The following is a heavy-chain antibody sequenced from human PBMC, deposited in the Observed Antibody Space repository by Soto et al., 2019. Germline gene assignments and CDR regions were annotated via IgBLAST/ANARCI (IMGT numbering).Heavy chain of an antibody. CDR1: GGTFNSYV. Sequence: QVELEQSAAEVTRPGSSVKVSCKASGGTFNSYVFSRVRQAPGQGLEWVGRIIPMVGMANYAQRFRGRGTITADKATTTVYLELSSLRNNDTAVYYCIWASGRQAGAWGQGTLVSVSS. CDR2: IIPMVGMA. V-gene: IGHV1-69*02. CDR3: IWASGRQAGA. D-gene: IGHD3-10*01. J-gene: IGHJ5*02.